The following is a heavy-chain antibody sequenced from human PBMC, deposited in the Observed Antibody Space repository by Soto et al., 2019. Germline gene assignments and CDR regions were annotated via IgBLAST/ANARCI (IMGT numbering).Heavy chain of an antibody. Sequence: PGGSLRLSFATSGFTFSNFDMHWVRQVPGKGLEWVSAIGAARDPYYLGSVKGRFTISRENAKNSVYLQMNDLRAGDSAVYYCARAYTGRLPRRADYYYAMDVWGQGTTVTVSS. CDR2: IGAARDP. CDR3: ARAYTGRLPRRADYYYAMDV. CDR1: GFTFSNFD. J-gene: IGHJ6*02. V-gene: IGHV3-13*05. D-gene: IGHD2-2*02.